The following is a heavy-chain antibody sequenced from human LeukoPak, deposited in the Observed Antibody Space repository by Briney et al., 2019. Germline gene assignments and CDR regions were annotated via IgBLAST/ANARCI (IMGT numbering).Heavy chain of an antibody. D-gene: IGHD5-18*01. V-gene: IGHV3-33*01. CDR1: GFTFSSYG. CDR2: IWYDGSNK. J-gene: IGHJ4*02. CDR3: ARLDTAMVFSY. Sequence: QSGGSLRLSCAASGFTFSSYGMHWVRQAPGKGLEWVAVIWYDGSNKYYADSVKGRFTISRDNSKNTLYLQMSSLRAEDTAVYYCARLDTAMVFSYWGQGTLVTVSS.